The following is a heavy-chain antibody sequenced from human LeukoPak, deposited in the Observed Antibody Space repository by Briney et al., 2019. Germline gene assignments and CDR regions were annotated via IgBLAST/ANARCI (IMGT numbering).Heavy chain of an antibody. J-gene: IGHJ4*02. CDR2: IKQDGNEK. CDR3: ARGGGTFEY. D-gene: IGHD3/OR15-3a*01. CDR1: GFTFSSYW. V-gene: IGHV3-7*01. Sequence: GGSLRLSCAASGFTFSSYWMSWVRQAPGRGLEWVANIKQDGNEKNYVDSVEGRFTISRDNAKNSLYLQMNSLRAEDTAVFYCARGGGTFEYWGQGTLVTVPS.